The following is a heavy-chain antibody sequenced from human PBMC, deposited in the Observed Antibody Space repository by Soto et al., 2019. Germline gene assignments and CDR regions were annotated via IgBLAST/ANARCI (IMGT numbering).Heavy chain of an antibody. V-gene: IGHV4-31*03. CDR1: GGSISSGGYY. Sequence: SETLSLTCTVSGGSISSGGYYWSWIRQHPGKGLEWIGYIYYSGSTYYNPSLKSRVTISVDTSKNQFSLKLSSVTAADTAVYYCARDQPECSSTSCYGDGWFDPWGQGTLVTVSS. CDR3: ARDQPECSSTSCYGDGWFDP. J-gene: IGHJ5*02. CDR2: IYYSGST. D-gene: IGHD2-2*01.